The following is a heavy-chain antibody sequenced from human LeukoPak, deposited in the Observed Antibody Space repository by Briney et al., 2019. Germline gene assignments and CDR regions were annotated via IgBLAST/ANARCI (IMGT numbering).Heavy chain of an antibody. D-gene: IGHD5-18*01. CDR1: GFTFSSYA. V-gene: IGHV3-23*01. J-gene: IGHJ2*01. CDR2: ISGSGGST. CDR3: AKHIRGYSYGWYFDL. Sequence: GGSLRLSCAASGFTFSSYAMSWVRQAPGKGLEWVSAISGSGGSTYYADSVKGRFTISRDNSKNTLYLQMYSLRAEDTAVYYCAKHIRGYSYGWYFDLWGRGTLVTVSS.